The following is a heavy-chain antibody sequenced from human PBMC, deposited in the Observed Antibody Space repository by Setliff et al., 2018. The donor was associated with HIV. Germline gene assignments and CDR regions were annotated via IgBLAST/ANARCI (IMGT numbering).Heavy chain of an antibody. CDR3: ARDRGGITMIAYHY. V-gene: IGHV3-48*04. CDR2: ISSSSSTI. J-gene: IGHJ4*02. D-gene: IGHD3-22*01. Sequence: GESLTISCAASGFTFSSYSMNWVRQAPGKGLEWVSYISSSSSTIYYADSVKGRFTISRDNAKNSLYLQMDSLRAEDTAVYYCARDRGGITMIAYHYWGQGTLVTVSS. CDR1: GFTFSSYS.